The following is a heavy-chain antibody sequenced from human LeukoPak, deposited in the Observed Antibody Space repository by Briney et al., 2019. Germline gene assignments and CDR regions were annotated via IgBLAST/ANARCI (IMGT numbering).Heavy chain of an antibody. CDR3: AKSGVPAAYYYYYMDV. V-gene: IGHV3-23*01. CDR1: GFTFSSYA. J-gene: IGHJ6*03. D-gene: IGHD2-2*01. CDR2: ISGSGGST. Sequence: PGGSLRLSCAASGFTFSSYAMSWVRQAPGKGLEWVSAISGSGGSTYYADSVKGRFTISRDNSKNTLYLQMNSLRAEDTAVYYCAKSGVPAAYYYYYMDVWGKGTTVTVSS.